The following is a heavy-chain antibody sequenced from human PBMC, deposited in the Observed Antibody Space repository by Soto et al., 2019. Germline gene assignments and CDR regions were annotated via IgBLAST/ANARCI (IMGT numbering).Heavy chain of an antibody. J-gene: IGHJ6*02. D-gene: IGHD6-19*01. CDR1: GYTFTSYY. CDR2: INPSGGST. Sequence: QVQLVQSGAEVKKPGASVKVSCKASGYTFTSYYMHWVRQAPGQGLEWMGIINPSGGSTSYAQKFXGXVXMXXDTSTSTVYMELSSLRSEDTAVHYCARDSLQWLVVWGQGTTVTVSS. V-gene: IGHV1-46*01. CDR3: ARDSLQWLVV.